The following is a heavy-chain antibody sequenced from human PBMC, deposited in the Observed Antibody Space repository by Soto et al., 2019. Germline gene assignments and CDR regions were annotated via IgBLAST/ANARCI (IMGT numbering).Heavy chain of an antibody. CDR3: ARHPRSSWYKEWYFDL. V-gene: IGHV4-59*08. Sequence: QVQLQESGPGLVKPSESLSLTCTVSGGSISSYYWSWIRQPPGKGLEWIGYIYYSGSTNYNPSLKSRVTISVDTSKNPFSLMLSSVTAADTAVYYCARHPRSSWYKEWYFDLWGRGTLVTVSS. CDR1: GGSISSYY. D-gene: IGHD6-13*01. CDR2: IYYSGST. J-gene: IGHJ2*01.